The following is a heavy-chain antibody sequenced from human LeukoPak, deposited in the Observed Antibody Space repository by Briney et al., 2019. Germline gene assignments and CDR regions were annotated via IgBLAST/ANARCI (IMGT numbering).Heavy chain of an antibody. J-gene: IGHJ3*02. D-gene: IGHD3-22*01. Sequence: GASVKVSFKASGYTFTSYGITWVRQAPGQGLEWMGWISPYNDNANYAQKFQGRVTMTTDTSTRTAYMELRSLRSDDTAVYYCARGLRGYYDTGGYTWDAFDIWGQGTMVTVSS. CDR3: ARGLRGYYDTGGYTWDAFDI. CDR2: ISPYNDNA. V-gene: IGHV1-18*01. CDR1: GYTFTSYG.